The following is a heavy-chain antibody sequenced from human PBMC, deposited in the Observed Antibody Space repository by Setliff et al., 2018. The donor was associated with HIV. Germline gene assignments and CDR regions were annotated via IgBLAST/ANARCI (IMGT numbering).Heavy chain of an antibody. CDR1: GYTFTRYG. Sequence: ASVKVSCKASGYTFTRYGITWVRQAPGQGLEWMGWISTNNGETNYAQKFQGRVTMTRDTSISTAYMELSSLRSGDTAVYYCARVYCSGGSCFTFDYWGQGTLVTVSS. D-gene: IGHD2-15*01. J-gene: IGHJ4*02. CDR3: ARVYCSGGSCFTFDY. V-gene: IGHV1-2*02. CDR2: ISTNNGET.